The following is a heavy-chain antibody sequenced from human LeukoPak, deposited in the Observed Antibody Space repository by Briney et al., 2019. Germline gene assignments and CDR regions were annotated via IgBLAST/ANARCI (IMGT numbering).Heavy chain of an antibody. V-gene: IGHV3-21*05. CDR3: ARDRIPYCSGGSCSYLDY. CDR1: GFTFSTYS. CDR2: ISSSSSSI. D-gene: IGHD2-15*01. J-gene: IGHJ4*02. Sequence: GGSLRLSCAASGFTFSTYSMTWVRQAPGKGLEWISFISSSSSSIYYADSLKGRFTVSRDNARNSLYLQMNSLRAEDTAVYYCARDRIPYCSGGSCSYLDYWGQGTLVTVSS.